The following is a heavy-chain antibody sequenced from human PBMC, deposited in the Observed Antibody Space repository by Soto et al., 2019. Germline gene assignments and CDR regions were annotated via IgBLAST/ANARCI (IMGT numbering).Heavy chain of an antibody. CDR2: IYYSGST. J-gene: IGHJ4*02. D-gene: IGHD3-10*01. CDR3: ARDAMVRGLWSNDYFDY. V-gene: IGHV4-31*03. CDR1: GGSISSGGYY. Sequence: QVQLQESGPGLVKPSQTLSLTCTVSGGSISSGGYYWSWIRQHPGKGLEWIGYIYYSGSTYYNPSLKSRVTISVDTSKNQFSLKLSSVTAADTAVYYCARDAMVRGLWSNDYFDYWGQGTLVTVSS.